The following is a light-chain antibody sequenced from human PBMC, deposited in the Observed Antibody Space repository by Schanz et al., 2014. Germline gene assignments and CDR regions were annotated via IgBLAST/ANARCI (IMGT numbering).Light chain of an antibody. J-gene: IGKJ1*01. CDR1: QSVSSY. Sequence: EIVLTQSPATLSLSPGERATLSCRASQSVSSYLAWYQQKPGQTPRLLIYDASNRATGIPARFSGSGSGTDFTLTISSLAPEDSQVYYCQFRNNRPWTYGQRTKVEI. CDR2: DAS. V-gene: IGKV3-11*01. CDR3: QFRNNRPWT.